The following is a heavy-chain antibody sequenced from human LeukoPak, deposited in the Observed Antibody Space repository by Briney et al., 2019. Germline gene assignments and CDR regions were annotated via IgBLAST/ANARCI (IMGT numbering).Heavy chain of an antibody. Sequence: GGSLRLSCEASGFTVSSNYMSWVRQAPGKGLEWVSVIYSGGSTYYADSMKGRFTISRDNSKNTLYLQMNSLRAEDTAVYYCARSVRREYYFDYWGQGTLVTVSS. D-gene: IGHD3-10*01. CDR2: IYSGGST. CDR1: GFTVSSNY. CDR3: ARSVRREYYFDY. V-gene: IGHV3-53*01. J-gene: IGHJ4*02.